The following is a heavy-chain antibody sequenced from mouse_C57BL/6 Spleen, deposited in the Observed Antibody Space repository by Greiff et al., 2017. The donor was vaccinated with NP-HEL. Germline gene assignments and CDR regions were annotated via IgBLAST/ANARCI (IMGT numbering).Heavy chain of an antibody. Sequence: QVQLQQPGAELVMPGASVKLSCKASGYTFTSYWMHWVKQRPGQGLEWIGEIDPSDSYTNYNQKFKGKSTLTVDKSSSTAYMQLSSLTSEDSAVYYCARWKDYDGFAYWGQGTLVTVSA. CDR1: GYTFTSYW. J-gene: IGHJ3*01. CDR3: ARWKDYDGFAY. CDR2: IDPSDSYT. V-gene: IGHV1-69*01. D-gene: IGHD2-4*01.